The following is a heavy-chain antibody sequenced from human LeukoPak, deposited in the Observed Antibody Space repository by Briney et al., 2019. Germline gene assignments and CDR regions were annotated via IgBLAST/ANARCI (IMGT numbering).Heavy chain of an antibody. CDR1: GFTFNSYA. J-gene: IGHJ4*02. V-gene: IGHV3-30-3*01. CDR2: ISNDGSKK. D-gene: IGHD6-19*01. Sequence: GGSLRLSCAASGFTFNSYAMHWVRQAPGKGLDWVAVISNDGSKKNYADSVKGRFTISRDNSKNTLYLQMNSLRAEDTAVFYCARGLPSSGWPDYWGQGTLVTVSS. CDR3: ARGLPSSGWPDY.